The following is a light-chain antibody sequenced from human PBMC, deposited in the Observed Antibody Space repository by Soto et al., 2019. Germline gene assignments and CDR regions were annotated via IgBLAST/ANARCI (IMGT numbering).Light chain of an antibody. CDR3: QERTGWPPWT. V-gene: IGKV1-39*01. J-gene: IGKJ1*01. CDR2: AAS. Sequence: EIKMNQSPSSLSASIGDRVTITCRARQTINNYLNWYEQKPGKAPNLLISAASSLQSGVPSRFSGSGSGTDFTLTISSLEPEDFAVYYCQERTGWPPWTFGQGSKVDI. CDR1: QTINNY.